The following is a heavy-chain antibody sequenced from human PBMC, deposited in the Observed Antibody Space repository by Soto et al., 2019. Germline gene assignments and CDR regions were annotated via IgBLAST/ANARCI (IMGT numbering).Heavy chain of an antibody. CDR3: AKELLDHCGRISARRPEGGFDY. Sequence: EVQLLESGGGLVQPGGSLRLSCAASGFTFSSYAMSWVRQAPGKGLEWVSAISGSGGSTYYADSVKGRFNISRDNSKNTLYLQMTSLRAEDTAVYYCAKELLDHCGRISARRPEGGFDYWVQGTLVTVSS. V-gene: IGHV3-23*01. CDR1: GFTFSSYA. D-gene: IGHD6-6*01. CDR2: ISGSGGST. J-gene: IGHJ4*02.